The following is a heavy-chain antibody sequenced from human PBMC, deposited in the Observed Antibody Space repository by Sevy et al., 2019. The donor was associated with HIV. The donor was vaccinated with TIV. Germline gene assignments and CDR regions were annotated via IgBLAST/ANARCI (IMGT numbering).Heavy chain of an antibody. CDR3: AREGCTKHHDY. Sequence: GGSLRLSCAASGFTFSKYSMSWVRQAPGKGLEWVSTFSFGCGRINYADSVKGRFTISRDDSKNPLYLQMNSLRAEDTAVYYCAREGCTKHHDYWGQGTLVTVSS. CDR2: FSFGCGRI. V-gene: IGHV3-23*01. J-gene: IGHJ4*02. CDR1: GFTFSKYS. D-gene: IGHD2-8*01.